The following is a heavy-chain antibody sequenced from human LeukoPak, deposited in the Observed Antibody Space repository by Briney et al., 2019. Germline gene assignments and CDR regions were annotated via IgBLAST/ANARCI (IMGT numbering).Heavy chain of an antibody. CDR2: ISSSGAGT. CDR1: GFTFSSYA. Sequence: PGGSLRLSCAASGFTFSSYAMSWVRQAPGKGLEWVSAISSSGAGTYYADSVKGRFTISRDNSKNTLYLQMNSLRAEDTAVYYCAKDQKNYYDNTGLDYWGQGTLVTVSS. V-gene: IGHV3-23*01. J-gene: IGHJ4*02. D-gene: IGHD3-22*01. CDR3: AKDQKNYYDNTGLDY.